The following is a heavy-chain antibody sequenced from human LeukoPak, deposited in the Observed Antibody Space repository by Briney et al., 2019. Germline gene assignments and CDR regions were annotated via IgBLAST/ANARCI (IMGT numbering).Heavy chain of an antibody. Sequence: PGGSLRLSCAASGFTFSSYSMNWVRQAPGKGLEWVSYISSSSSTIYYADSVKGRFTISRDNAKNSLYLQMNGLRAEDTAMYYCVRESRRSADSWGQGTLVTVSS. CDR2: ISSSSSTI. CDR1: GFTFSSYS. J-gene: IGHJ4*02. CDR3: VRESRRSADS. D-gene: IGHD3-3*01. V-gene: IGHV3-48*04.